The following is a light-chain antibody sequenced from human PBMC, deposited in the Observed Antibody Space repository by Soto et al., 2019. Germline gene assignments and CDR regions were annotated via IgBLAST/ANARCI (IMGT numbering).Light chain of an antibody. CDR1: SSDVGAYKF. V-gene: IGLV2-14*01. CDR3: ASYTRTTSYV. Sequence: QSALTQPASVSGSPGQSITISCTGTSSDVGAYKFVSWYQQHPDKVPKLIIYDVSNRPSGVSTRFSGSKSGNTASLTISGLQAEDEADYYCASYTRTTSYVFGTGTKLTVL. J-gene: IGLJ1*01. CDR2: DVS.